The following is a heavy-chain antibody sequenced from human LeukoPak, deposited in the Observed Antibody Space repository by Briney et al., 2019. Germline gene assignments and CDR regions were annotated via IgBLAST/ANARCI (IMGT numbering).Heavy chain of an antibody. CDR1: GDSVSSNSAA. V-gene: IGHV6-1*01. Sequence: SQTLSLTCAISGDSVSSNSAAWNWIRRSPSRGLEWLGRTYYRSKWYNDYAVSVKSRITINPDTSKNQFSLQLNSVTPEDTAVYYCAREDEARGVIITWYFDYWGQGTLVTVSS. CDR2: TYYRSKWYN. CDR3: AREDEARGVIITWYFDY. D-gene: IGHD3-10*01. J-gene: IGHJ4*02.